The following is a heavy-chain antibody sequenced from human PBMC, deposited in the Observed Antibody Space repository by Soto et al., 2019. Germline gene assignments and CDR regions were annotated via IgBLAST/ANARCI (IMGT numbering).Heavy chain of an antibody. Sequence: SETLSLTCAVYGGSFSGYYWSWIRQPPGKGLEWIGTIYYSGSTYYNPSLKSRVTISVDTSNNQLSLKLSSVTAADTAVYYCARHYGYYSHYMDVWTKGTTVTVSS. CDR3: ARHYGYYSHYMDV. D-gene: IGHD3-16*01. J-gene: IGHJ6*03. CDR1: GGSFSGYY. CDR2: IYYSGST. V-gene: IGHV4-34*01.